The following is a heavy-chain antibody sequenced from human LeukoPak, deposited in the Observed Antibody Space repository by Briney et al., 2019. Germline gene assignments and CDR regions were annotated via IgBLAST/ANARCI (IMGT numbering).Heavy chain of an antibody. V-gene: IGHV3-30*04. D-gene: IGHD5-18*01. CDR3: ARVGRGYSFKVYYFDY. CDR2: ISYDGSNK. Sequence: GGSLRLSCAGSGFTFNNYAMHWVRQAPGKWLEWVAVISYDGSNKDYADSVRGRFTIPRDYSKNTLYLQMNSLRGEDTAVYYCARVGRGYSFKVYYFDYWGQGTLVTVSS. CDR1: GFTFNNYA. J-gene: IGHJ4*02.